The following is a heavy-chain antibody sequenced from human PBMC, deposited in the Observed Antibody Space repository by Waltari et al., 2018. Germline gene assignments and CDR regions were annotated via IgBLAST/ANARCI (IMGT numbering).Heavy chain of an antibody. CDR1: GFNFIGYA. CDR2: ISDNGVIT. D-gene: IGHD4-4*01. CDR3: ARHLYSIDYLELAN. Sequence: EVHLLESGGGLAQPGGSLRLSCAASGFNFIGYAMSWVRQAPVAVLGGVCGISDNGVITNYSASVKVRFTVSRDNSKSTLFLHLNSLRAEDTAVYYCARHLYSIDYLELANWGQGTLVTVSS. V-gene: IGHV3-23*01. J-gene: IGHJ4*02.